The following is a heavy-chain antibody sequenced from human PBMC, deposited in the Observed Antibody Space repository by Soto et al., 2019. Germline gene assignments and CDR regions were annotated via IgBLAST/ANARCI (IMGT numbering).Heavy chain of an antibody. Sequence: PSETLSLTCTVSGGSISRSRYYWGWIRPPPGKGLEWIGSIYYSGSTYYNPSLKSRVTISVDTSKNQFSLKLSSVTAADTAVYYCARQNSSGWYLSPIMYYYYGMDVWGQGTTVTVSS. CDR3: ARQNSSGWYLSPIMYYYYGMDV. V-gene: IGHV4-39*01. CDR1: GGSISRSRYY. CDR2: IYYSGST. J-gene: IGHJ6*02. D-gene: IGHD6-19*01.